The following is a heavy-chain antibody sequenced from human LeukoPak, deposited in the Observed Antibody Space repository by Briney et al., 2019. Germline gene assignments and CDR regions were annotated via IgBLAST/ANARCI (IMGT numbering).Heavy chain of an antibody. Sequence: SVKVSCKASGGTFSSYAISWVRQAPEQGLEWMGGIIPIFGTANYAQKFQGRVTITADESASTAYMELSSLRSEDTAVYNCAREPGYCSGGSCYSSYDDYWGQGTLVTVSS. CDR2: IIPIFGTA. J-gene: IGHJ4*02. CDR3: AREPGYCSGGSCYSSYDDY. CDR1: GGTFSSYA. V-gene: IGHV1-69*13. D-gene: IGHD2-15*01.